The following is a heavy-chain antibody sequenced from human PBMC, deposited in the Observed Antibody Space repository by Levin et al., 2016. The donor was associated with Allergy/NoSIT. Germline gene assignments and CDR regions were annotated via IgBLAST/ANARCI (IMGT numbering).Heavy chain of an antibody. CDR3: VKDRSPDGWDV. CDR2: ITGSGSWP. V-gene: IGHV3-23*01. CDR1: GFTFRTND. J-gene: IGHJ6*02. Sequence: GGSLRLSCAASGFTFRTNDMSWVRQAPGKGLEWVSGITGSGSWPKHAESVKGRFTISRDNFKNTVDLQMNRLRVEDTAEYFCVKDRSPDGWDVWGQGTTVTVSS.